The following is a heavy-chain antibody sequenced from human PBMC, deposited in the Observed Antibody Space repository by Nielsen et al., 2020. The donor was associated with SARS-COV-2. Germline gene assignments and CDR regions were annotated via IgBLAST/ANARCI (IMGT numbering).Heavy chain of an antibody. CDR3: AKGRDSNTVFDY. V-gene: IGHV3-23*03. Sequence: GGSLKLSCAASGFTFSSYAMAWVRQAPGKGLDWVSIIYDGDTRTNYADSVKGRFTISRDNSKNTLYLQMDSLRADDTAVYYCAKGRDSNTVFDYWGQGTLVTVSS. D-gene: IGHD4-11*01. J-gene: IGHJ4*02. CDR1: GFTFSSYA. CDR2: IYDGDTRT.